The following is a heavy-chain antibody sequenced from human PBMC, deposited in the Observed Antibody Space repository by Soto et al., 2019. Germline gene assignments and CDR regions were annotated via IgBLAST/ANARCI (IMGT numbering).Heavy chain of an antibody. CDR1: GGTFSSYA. D-gene: IGHD1-7*01. V-gene: IGHV1-69*06. Sequence: ASVKVSCKASGGTFSSYAISWVRQAPGQGLEWMGGIIPIFGTANYAQKFQGRVTITADKSTSTAYMELSSLRSEDTAVYYCARGPGTTYYYGMDVWGQGTTVTVSS. CDR3: ARGPGTTYYYGMDV. J-gene: IGHJ6*02. CDR2: IIPIFGTA.